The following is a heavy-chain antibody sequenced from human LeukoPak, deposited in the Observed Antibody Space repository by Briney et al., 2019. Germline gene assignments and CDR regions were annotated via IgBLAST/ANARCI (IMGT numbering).Heavy chain of an antibody. CDR3: ARDCSGGSCYWRLGAFDI. CDR2: IYHSGST. V-gene: IGHV4-30-2*01. J-gene: IGHJ3*02. D-gene: IGHD2-15*01. Sequence: SSQTLSLTCTVSGGSISSGGYYWSWIRQPPGKSLEWIGYIYHSGSTYYNPSLKSRVTISVDRSKNQFSLKLSSVTAADTAVYYCARDCSGGSCYWRLGAFDIWGQGTMVTVSS. CDR1: GGSISSGGYY.